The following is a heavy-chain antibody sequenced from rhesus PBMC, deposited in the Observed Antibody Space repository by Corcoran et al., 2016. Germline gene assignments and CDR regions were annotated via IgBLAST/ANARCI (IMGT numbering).Heavy chain of an antibody. CDR2: IYWDEDK. J-gene: IGHJ4*01. Sequence: QVTLKESGPALVKPTQTLTLTCILSGFSLNTTGMGVGWIRQPPGKTLEWLAHIYWDEDKRLRTSLNSRLTISKDTSKNQVVLTKTNMGPVDTATYYCTRYLRSNFYFDFWGQGVLVTFSS. D-gene: IGHD2-15*01. V-gene: IGHV2-1*01. CDR3: TRYLRSNFYFDF. CDR1: GFSLNTTGMG.